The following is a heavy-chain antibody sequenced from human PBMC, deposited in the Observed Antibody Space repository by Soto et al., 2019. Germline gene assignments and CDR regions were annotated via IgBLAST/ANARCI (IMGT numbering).Heavy chain of an antibody. CDR1: AYIFINYW. D-gene: IGHD5-12*01. CDR2: IFPADSDT. Sequence: GESLKISCKGSAYIFINYWICWVRQLPVRGLEWMGIIFPADSDTRYSPSFQGHVSISADTSVNTAYLQWSSLKASDNAIYYCATYDGGTSNDAFDILGQGTMLTVSS. J-gene: IGHJ3*02. V-gene: IGHV5-51*01. CDR3: ATYDGGTSNDAFDI.